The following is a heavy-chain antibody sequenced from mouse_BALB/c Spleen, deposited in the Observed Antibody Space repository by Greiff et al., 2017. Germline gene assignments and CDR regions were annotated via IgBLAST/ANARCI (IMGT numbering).Heavy chain of an antibody. CDR3: TSYDYGYAMDY. V-gene: IGHV1-69*02. CDR1: GYTFTSYW. J-gene: IGHJ4*01. Sequence: QVQLQQSGAELVRPGASVKLSCKASGYTFTSYWINWVKQRPGQGLEWIGNIYPSDSYTNYNQKFKDKATLTVDKSSSTAYMQLSSPTSEDSAVYYCTSYDYGYAMDYWGQGTSVTVSS. CDR2: IYPSDSYT. D-gene: IGHD2-4*01.